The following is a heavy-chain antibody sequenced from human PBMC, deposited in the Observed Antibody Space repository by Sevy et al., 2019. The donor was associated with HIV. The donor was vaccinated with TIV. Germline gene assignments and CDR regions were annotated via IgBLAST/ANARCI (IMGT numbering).Heavy chain of an antibody. J-gene: IGHJ4*02. V-gene: IGHV4-61*01. CDR1: GGSVSSGCYY. D-gene: IGHD4-17*01. Sequence: SETLSLTCTVSGGSVSSGCYYWSWIRQPPGKGLEWIGYIYYSGSTNYNPSLKSRVTISVDTSKNQFSLKLSSVTAADTAVYYCVRGRGYGDYPLGYWGQGTLVTVSS. CDR2: IYYSGST. CDR3: VRGRGYGDYPLGY.